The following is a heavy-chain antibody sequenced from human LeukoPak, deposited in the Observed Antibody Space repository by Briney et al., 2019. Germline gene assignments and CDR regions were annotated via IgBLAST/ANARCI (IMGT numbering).Heavy chain of an antibody. Sequence: ASVKVSCKASGGTFSSYAISWVRQAPGQGLEWMGGIIPIFGTANYAQKFQGRVTITADESTSTAYMELSSLRSEDTAVYYCARDYDYVWGSYRYVPSDYWGQGTLVTVSS. J-gene: IGHJ4*02. CDR2: IIPIFGTA. CDR3: ARDYDYVWGSYRYVPSDY. V-gene: IGHV1-69*13. D-gene: IGHD3-16*02. CDR1: GGTFSSYA.